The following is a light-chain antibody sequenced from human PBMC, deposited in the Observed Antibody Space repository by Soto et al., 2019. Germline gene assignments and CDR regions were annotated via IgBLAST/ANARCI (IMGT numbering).Light chain of an antibody. CDR3: QHYDRAPMWT. Sequence: ILMTQSPSTLSVSPGERATLSCRASQSVSSNLAWYQQKPGQAPRLLIYGASTRATGIPARFSGSGSGTEFTLTISSLQSEDFAVYYCQHYDRAPMWTFGQGTKVDIK. V-gene: IGKV3-15*01. CDR2: GAS. CDR1: QSVSSN. J-gene: IGKJ1*01.